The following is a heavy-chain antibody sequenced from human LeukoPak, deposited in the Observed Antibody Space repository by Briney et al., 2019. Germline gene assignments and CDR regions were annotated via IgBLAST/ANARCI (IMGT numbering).Heavy chain of an antibody. J-gene: IGHJ4*02. CDR1: GGTFSSYS. CDR3: ARKDRIAEDY. D-gene: IGHD6-13*01. CDR2: IIPIVGLT. V-gene: IGHV1-69*02. Sequence: SVKVSCKTSGGTFSSYSITWVRQAPGQGLEWMGRIIPIVGLTNYAQKFQGRVTITADKSSSTAYMELSSLRSEDTAVYYCARKDRIAEDYWGQGTLVTVSS.